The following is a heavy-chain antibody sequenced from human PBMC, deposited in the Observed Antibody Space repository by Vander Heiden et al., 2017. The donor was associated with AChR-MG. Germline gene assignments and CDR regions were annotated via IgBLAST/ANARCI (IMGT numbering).Heavy chain of an antibody. D-gene: IGHD6-6*01. J-gene: IGHJ4*02. V-gene: IGHV3-21*01. CDR2: FSSSSSYI. CDR1: GFTFSSYS. Sequence: EVQLVECGGGLVKPGGSVRLSWAASGFTFSSYSMNWVHQAPGKGLGWVSSFSSSSSYIYYADSVKGRFTISRDDAKNSLYLQMNSLRAEDTAVYYCARVHLAATDYWGQGTLVTVSS. CDR3: ARVHLAATDY.